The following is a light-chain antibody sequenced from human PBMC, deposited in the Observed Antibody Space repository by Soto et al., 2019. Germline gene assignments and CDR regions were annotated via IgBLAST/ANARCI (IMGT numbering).Light chain of an antibody. Sequence: SYELTQPPSVSVSPGQTATITCSGDKLGNKYTSWYQQKPGQSPVLIIYQDTRRPSGIPERFSGSNSGTTATLTISGTQAMDEADYYCQAWDSSDVFGTGTKLTVL. CDR3: QAWDSSDV. CDR2: QDT. J-gene: IGLJ1*01. V-gene: IGLV3-1*01. CDR1: KLGNKY.